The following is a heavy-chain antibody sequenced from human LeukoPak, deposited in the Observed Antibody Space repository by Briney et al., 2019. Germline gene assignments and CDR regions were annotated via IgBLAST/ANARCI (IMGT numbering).Heavy chain of an antibody. CDR2: ISGSGGRT. J-gene: IGHJ4*02. CDR3: AKLTTAVAGLFDY. Sequence: GGSLRLSCAASGFTFTNYAMSWVRQAPGKGLEWVSSISGSGGRTYYADSVKGRFTISRDNSKNTVFLEMNNLRAGDTAVYYCAKLTTAVAGLFDYWGQGTLVTVSS. D-gene: IGHD6-19*01. CDR1: GFTFTNYA. V-gene: IGHV3-23*01.